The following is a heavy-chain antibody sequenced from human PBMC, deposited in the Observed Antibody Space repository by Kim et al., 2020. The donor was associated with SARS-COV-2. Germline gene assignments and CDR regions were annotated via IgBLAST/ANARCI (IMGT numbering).Heavy chain of an antibody. CDR2: IIPIFGTA. CDR1: GGTFSSYA. CDR3: ARPYYYGSGSSPLRYYYGMDV. V-gene: IGHV1-69*13. J-gene: IGHJ6*02. Sequence: SVKVSCKASGGTFSSYAISWVRQAPGQGLEWMGGIIPIFGTANYAQKFQGRVTITADESTSTAYMELSSLRSEDTAVYYCARPYYYGSGSSPLRYYYGMDVWGQGTTVTVSS. D-gene: IGHD3-10*01.